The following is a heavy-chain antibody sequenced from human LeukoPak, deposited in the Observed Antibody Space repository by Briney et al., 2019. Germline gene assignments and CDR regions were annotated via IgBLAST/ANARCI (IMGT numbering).Heavy chain of an antibody. CDR3: AKDELGFGELFSSAFDI. Sequence: GGSLRLSCAASGFTFSSYAMSWVRQAPGKGLEWVSAISGGGGSTYYADSVKGRFTISRDNSKNTLYLQMNSLRAEDTAVYYCAKDELGFGELFSSAFDIWGQGTMVTVSS. J-gene: IGHJ3*02. V-gene: IGHV3-23*01. CDR2: ISGGGGST. CDR1: GFTFSSYA. D-gene: IGHD3-10*01.